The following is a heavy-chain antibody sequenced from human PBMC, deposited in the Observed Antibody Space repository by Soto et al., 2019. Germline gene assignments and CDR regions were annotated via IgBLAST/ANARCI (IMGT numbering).Heavy chain of an antibody. J-gene: IGHJ4*02. CDR3: AREGGDIVQMVYALPWY. D-gene: IGHD2-8*01. Sequence: ASVKVSCKASGYTFTDYYMHWVRQAPGQGLEWMGWINPNSGATSYAQRFQGRVTMTRDTSISTAYMELSRLTSDDTAVYYCAREGGDIVQMVYALPWYWGQGTLVTVSS. V-gene: IGHV1-2*02. CDR1: GYTFTDYY. CDR2: INPNSGAT.